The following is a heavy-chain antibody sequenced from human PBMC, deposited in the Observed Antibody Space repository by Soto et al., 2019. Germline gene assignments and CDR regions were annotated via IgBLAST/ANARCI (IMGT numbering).Heavy chain of an antibody. V-gene: IGHV3-30*18. CDR2: ISYDGSNK. CDR3: ANTYGSGSFDAFDI. Sequence: GGSLRLSCAASGFTFSSYGMHWVRQAPGKGLEWVAVISYDGSNKYYADSVKGRFTISRDNSKNTLYLQMNSLRAEDTAVYYCANTYGSGSFDAFDIWGQGTMVTVSS. CDR1: GFTFSSYG. D-gene: IGHD3-10*01. J-gene: IGHJ3*02.